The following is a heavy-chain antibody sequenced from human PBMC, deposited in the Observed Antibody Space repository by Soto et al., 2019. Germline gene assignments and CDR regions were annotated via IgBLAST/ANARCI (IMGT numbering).Heavy chain of an antibody. CDR2: REEDGGEK. V-gene: IGHV3-7*01. Sequence: GGSLRLSCTASGFTCSAFGMNWVRHVPGKGLEWVANREEDGGEKYYVDSVKGRFTIARDNAKNSLYLQMTSLRVEDTAVYYCARQGRDGGRPPYYYGIDVWGQGTTVTVSS. D-gene: IGHD3-16*01. CDR1: GFTCSAFG. CDR3: ARQGRDGGRPPYYYGIDV. J-gene: IGHJ6*02.